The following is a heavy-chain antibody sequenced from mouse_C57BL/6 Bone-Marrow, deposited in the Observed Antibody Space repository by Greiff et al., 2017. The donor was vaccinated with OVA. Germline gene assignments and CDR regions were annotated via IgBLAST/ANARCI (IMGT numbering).Heavy chain of an antibody. CDR3: ARNDDYDGRD. CDR2: IWSGGRT. Sequence: VKLVESGPGLVQPSQSLSITCTVSGFSLTSYGVHWVRQSPGKGLEWLGVIWSGGRTDYNAAFISRLSISKDNSKSQVFFKMNSLQADDTAIYYCARNDDYDGRDWGQGTSVTVSS. CDR1: GFSLTSYG. V-gene: IGHV2-2*01. D-gene: IGHD2-4*01. J-gene: IGHJ4*01.